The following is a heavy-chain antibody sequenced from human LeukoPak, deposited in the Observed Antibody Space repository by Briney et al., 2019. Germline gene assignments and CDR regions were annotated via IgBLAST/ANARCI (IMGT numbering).Heavy chain of an antibody. D-gene: IGHD3-10*01. CDR1: GFTFRNYA. J-gene: IGHJ4*02. CDR2: ISGGGDST. Sequence: GGSLRLSCAASGFTFRNYAMKWVRQAPGKGLEWVSAISGGGDSTYYADSVKGRFTISRGNSKNTLYLQMNSLRAEDTAVYYCAKAAYGSGSYYNSFDFWGQGTLVTVSS. CDR3: AKAAYGSGSYYNSFDF. V-gene: IGHV3-23*01.